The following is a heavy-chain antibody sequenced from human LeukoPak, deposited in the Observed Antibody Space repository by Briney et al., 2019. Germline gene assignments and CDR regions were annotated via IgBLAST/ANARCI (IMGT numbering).Heavy chain of an antibody. J-gene: IGHJ4*02. V-gene: IGHV4-39*01. CDR3: ARNYYDSSGYSFDY. CDR1: GGSISSSSYY. D-gene: IGHD3-22*01. CDR2: IYYSGST. Sequence: SETLSLTCTVSGGSISSSSYYWGWIRQPPGKGLEWIGSIYYSGSTYYNPSLKSRVTISVDTPKNQFSLKLSSVTAADTAVYYCARNYYDSSGYSFDYWGQGTLVTVSS.